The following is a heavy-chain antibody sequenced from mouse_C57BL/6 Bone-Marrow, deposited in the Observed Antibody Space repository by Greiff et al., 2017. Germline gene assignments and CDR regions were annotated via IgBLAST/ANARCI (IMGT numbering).Heavy chain of an antibody. CDR3: ASPPYYGSSYRGFAY. CDR1: GYTFTSYG. V-gene: IGHV1-81*01. CDR2: IYPRSGNT. Sequence: VKLVESGAELARPGASVKLSCKASGYTFTSYGISWVKQRTGQGLEWIGEIYPRSGNTYYNEKFKGKATLTADKSSSTAYMELRSLTSEGSAVYCCASPPYYGSSYRGFAYWGQGTLVTVSA. J-gene: IGHJ3*01. D-gene: IGHD1-1*01.